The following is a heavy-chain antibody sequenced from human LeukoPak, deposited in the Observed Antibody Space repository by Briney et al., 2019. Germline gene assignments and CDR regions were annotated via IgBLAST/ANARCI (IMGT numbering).Heavy chain of an antibody. CDR2: IYSDGGT. Sequence: PGGSLRLSCAASGFIVSSNYMSWVRQAPGKGLEWVSVIYSDGGTYYADSVKGRFIISRDDSKKTMHLQMNSLRVEDTAIYYCAREALTGTHFDHWGRGTLVTVSS. V-gene: IGHV3-66*01. CDR3: AREALTGTHFDH. J-gene: IGHJ4*02. CDR1: GFIVSSNY. D-gene: IGHD7-27*01.